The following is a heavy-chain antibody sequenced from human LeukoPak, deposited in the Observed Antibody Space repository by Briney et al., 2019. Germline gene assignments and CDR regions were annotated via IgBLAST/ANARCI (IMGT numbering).Heavy chain of an antibody. J-gene: IGHJ4*02. CDR3: ARDHVDGGGGYSRRGDY. V-gene: IGHV3-48*01. CDR2: IISSSSVK. Sequence: PGGSLRLSCIASGFSFSNYNMNWVRQAPGKGLEWISYIISSSSVKQYADYVKGRFTVSRDNAKNSLYLQINSLRAEDTAIYYCARDHVDGGGGYSRRGDYWGQGTLVTVSS. D-gene: IGHD2-21*01. CDR1: GFSFSNYN.